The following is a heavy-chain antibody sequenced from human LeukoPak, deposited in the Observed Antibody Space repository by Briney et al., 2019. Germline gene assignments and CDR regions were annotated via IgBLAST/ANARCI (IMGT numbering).Heavy chain of an antibody. CDR3: ARDTDDYYYCMDV. Sequence: ASVKVSCKASGYTFTGYYMHWVRQAPGQGLEWMGWINPNSGGTNYAQKFQGRVTMTRDTSISTAYMELSRLRSDDTAVYYCARDTDDYYYCMDVWGKGTTVTVSS. CDR1: GYTFTGYY. J-gene: IGHJ6*03. V-gene: IGHV1-2*02. CDR2: INPNSGGT.